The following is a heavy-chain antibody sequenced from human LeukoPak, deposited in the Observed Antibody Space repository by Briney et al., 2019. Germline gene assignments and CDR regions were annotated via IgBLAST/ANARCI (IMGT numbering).Heavy chain of an antibody. J-gene: IGHJ3*02. Sequence: GGSLRLSCAASGFTFSSYRMNWVRQAPGKGLEWVSSISSSSSYIYYADSVKGRFTISRDNSKNTLYLQMNSLGAEDTAVYYCANIRYSSGWEDSGAFDIWGQGTMVTVSS. CDR3: ANIRYSSGWEDSGAFDI. CDR2: ISSSSSYI. CDR1: GFTFSSYR. D-gene: IGHD6-19*01. V-gene: IGHV3-21*01.